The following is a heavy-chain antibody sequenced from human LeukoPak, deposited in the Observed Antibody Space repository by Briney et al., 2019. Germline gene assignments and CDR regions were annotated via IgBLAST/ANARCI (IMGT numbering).Heavy chain of an antibody. CDR1: GGTFSSYA. V-gene: IGHV1-69*04. D-gene: IGHD3-22*01. CDR2: IIPIFGIA. Sequence: GSSVKVSCKASGGTFSSYAISWVRQAPGQGLEWMGRIIPIFGIANCAQKFQGRVTITADKSTSTAYMELSSLRPEDTAVYYCATDVTYYDSSGYTGGAFDYWGQGTLVTVSS. CDR3: ATDVTYYDSSGYTGGAFDY. J-gene: IGHJ4*02.